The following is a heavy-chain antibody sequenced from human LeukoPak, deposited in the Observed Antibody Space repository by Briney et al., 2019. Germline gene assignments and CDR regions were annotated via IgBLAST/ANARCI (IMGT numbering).Heavy chain of an antibody. CDR1: GFTFSSYW. CDR2: IYSGGST. D-gene: IGHD3-3*01. Sequence: QTGGSLRLSCAASGFTFSSYWMHWVRQAPGKGLEWVSVIYSGGSTYYADSVKGRFTISRHNSKNTLYLQMDSLRDEDTAVYYCARGDFWSGYYTGLYWGQGTLVTVSS. V-gene: IGHV3-53*04. J-gene: IGHJ4*02. CDR3: ARGDFWSGYYTGLY.